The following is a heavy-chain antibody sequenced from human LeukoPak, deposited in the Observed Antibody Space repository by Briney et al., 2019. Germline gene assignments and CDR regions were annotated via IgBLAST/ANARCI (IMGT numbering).Heavy chain of an antibody. V-gene: IGHV3-23*01. CDR1: GFTFRSYA. J-gene: IGHJ6*03. CDR3: AKKAVAGYYYYYMDV. Sequence: GGSLRLSCAASGFTFRSYAMGWVRQAPGKGLEWVSGISGSGDNTYYADFVKGRFTISRDNSRNTLYLQMNSLRAEDTAIYYCAKKAVAGYYYYYMDVWGKGTTVTVSS. D-gene: IGHD6-19*01. CDR2: ISGSGDNT.